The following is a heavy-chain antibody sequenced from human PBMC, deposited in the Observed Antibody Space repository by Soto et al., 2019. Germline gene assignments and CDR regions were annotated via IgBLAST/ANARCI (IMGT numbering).Heavy chain of an antibody. Sequence: PGGSLRLSCAACRFALSSYEMKWVRQAPWKGLEWVSYSSSSANNIYYADSVKGRFTISRDNAKSSLYLQMNSLRAEDAAVYYCARDRDSDTFFPYFYGMDVWGQAATVTVSS. CDR2: SSSSANNI. CDR1: RFALSSYE. J-gene: IGHJ6*02. CDR3: ARDRDSDTFFPYFYGMDV. V-gene: IGHV3-48*03. D-gene: IGHD3-16*01.